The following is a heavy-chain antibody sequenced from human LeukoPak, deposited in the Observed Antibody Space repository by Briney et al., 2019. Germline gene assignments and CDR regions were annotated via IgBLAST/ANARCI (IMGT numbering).Heavy chain of an antibody. Sequence: GRSLRLSCAASGFTFSSYAMHWVRQAPGKGLEWVAVISYDGSNKYYADSVKGRFTISRDNSKNTLYLQMNSLRAEDTAVYYCASGIELPYPRASYYYYGMDVWGQGTMVTVSS. J-gene: IGHJ6*02. CDR3: ASGIELPYPRASYYYYGMDV. CDR1: GFTFSSYA. V-gene: IGHV3-30-3*01. D-gene: IGHD1-26*01. CDR2: ISYDGSNK.